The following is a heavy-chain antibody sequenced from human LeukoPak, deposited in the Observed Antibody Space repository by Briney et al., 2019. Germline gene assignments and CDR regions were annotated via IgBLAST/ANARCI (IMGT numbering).Heavy chain of an antibody. D-gene: IGHD1-26*01. Sequence: PGGSLRLSREASGFTFSSYSMNWVRQAPGKGLEWISYISTSTTTIYYANSVKGRFTISRDNAKNSLYLQMNSLRAEDTAVYYCARDRFSGSYPLDYWGQGTLVTVSS. J-gene: IGHJ4*02. CDR2: ISTSTTTI. CDR1: GFTFSSYS. CDR3: ARDRFSGSYPLDY. V-gene: IGHV3-48*04.